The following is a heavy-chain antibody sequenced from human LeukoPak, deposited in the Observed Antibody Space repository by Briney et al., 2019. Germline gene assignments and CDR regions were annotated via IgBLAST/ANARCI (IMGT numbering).Heavy chain of an antibody. CDR2: IIPIFGTA. Sequence: WASVKVSCKASGGTFSSYAISWVRQAPGQGLEWMGGIIPIFGTANYAQKFQGRVTITADESTSTAYMELSSLRSEDTAVYYCARGGGGDYYYYMDVWGKGTTVTVSS. D-gene: IGHD2-21*01. V-gene: IGHV1-69*13. CDR1: GGTFSSYA. CDR3: ARGGGGDYYYYMDV. J-gene: IGHJ6*03.